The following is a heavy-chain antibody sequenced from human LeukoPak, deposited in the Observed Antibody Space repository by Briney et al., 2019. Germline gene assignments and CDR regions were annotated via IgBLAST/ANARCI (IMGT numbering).Heavy chain of an antibody. Sequence: GGSLRLSCAASGFTFSSYSMNWVRQAPGEGLEWVSSISSSSSYIYYADSVKGRFTISRDNAKNSLYLQMNSLRAEDTAVYYCASSPRPFSYYYYGMDVWGQGTTVTVSS. D-gene: IGHD6-6*01. J-gene: IGHJ6*02. CDR1: GFTFSSYS. CDR2: ISSSSSYI. CDR3: ASSPRPFSYYYYGMDV. V-gene: IGHV3-21*01.